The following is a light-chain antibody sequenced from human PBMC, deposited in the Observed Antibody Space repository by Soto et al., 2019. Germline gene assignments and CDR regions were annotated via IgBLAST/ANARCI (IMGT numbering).Light chain of an antibody. CDR3: QQSYSTPQEYT. CDR2: AAS. V-gene: IGKV1-39*01. CDR1: QSISSY. J-gene: IGKJ2*01. Sequence: DIQMTQSPSSLSASVGDRDTITCRASQSISSYLNWYQQKPGKAPKLLIYAASSLQSGVPSRFSGSGSGTDFTLTISSLQPEDFATYYCQQSYSTPQEYTFGQGTKLEIK.